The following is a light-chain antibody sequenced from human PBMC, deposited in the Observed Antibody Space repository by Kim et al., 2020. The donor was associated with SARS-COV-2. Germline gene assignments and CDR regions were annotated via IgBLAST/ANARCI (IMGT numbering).Light chain of an antibody. Sequence: ALGQTARITCQGDSLRSYYASWYQQKPGQAPVLVIYGKNNRPSGIPDRFSGSSSGNTASLTITGAQAEDEADYYCNTRDSSGNSVVFGGGTQLTVL. V-gene: IGLV3-19*01. CDR2: GKN. J-gene: IGLJ2*01. CDR3: NTRDSSGNSVV. CDR1: SLRSYY.